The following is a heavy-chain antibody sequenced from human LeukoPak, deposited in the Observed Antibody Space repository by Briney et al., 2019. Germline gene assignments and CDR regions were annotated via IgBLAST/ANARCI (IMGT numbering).Heavy chain of an antibody. J-gene: IGHJ5*02. D-gene: IGHD5-12*01. CDR3: AKDGALSGVATIERFDP. CDR2: ISGSGGCT. CDR1: GFTFSSYG. V-gene: IGHV3-23*01. Sequence: GGSLRLSCAASGFTFSSYGMSWVRQAPGKGLEWVSAISGSGGCTYYADSVKGRFTISRDNSKNTLYLQMNSLRAEDTAVYYCAKDGALSGVATIERFDPWGQGTLVTVSS.